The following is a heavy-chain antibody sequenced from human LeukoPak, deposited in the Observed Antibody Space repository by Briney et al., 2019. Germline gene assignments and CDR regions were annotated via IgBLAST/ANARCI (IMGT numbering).Heavy chain of an antibody. Sequence: GGSLRLSCAASGFTMTNAMMGWVRQAPGKGLEWVGLIKSKIDGGTTDFAAPVKGRFTISIDDSKHTLYLQMNSLKSEDTGVYYCTTGYGHPYFDYWGQGTLVTVSS. CDR1: GFTMTNAM. CDR3: TTGYGHPYFDY. D-gene: IGHD3-16*01. J-gene: IGHJ4*02. V-gene: IGHV3-15*01. CDR2: IKSKIDGGTT.